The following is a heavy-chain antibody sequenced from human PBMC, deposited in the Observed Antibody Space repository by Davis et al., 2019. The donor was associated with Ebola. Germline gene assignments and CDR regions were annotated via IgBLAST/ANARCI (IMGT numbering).Heavy chain of an antibody. D-gene: IGHD6-13*01. CDR1: GGSISSGGYY. CDR3: ARVEQLWYYGMDV. Sequence: MPGGSLRLSCTVSGGSISSGGYYWSWIRQPPGKGLEWIGYIYYSGSTNYNPSLKSRVTISVDTSKNQFSLKLSSVTAADTAVYYCARVEQLWYYGMDVWGQGTTVTVSS. J-gene: IGHJ6*02. CDR2: IYYSGST. V-gene: IGHV4-61*08.